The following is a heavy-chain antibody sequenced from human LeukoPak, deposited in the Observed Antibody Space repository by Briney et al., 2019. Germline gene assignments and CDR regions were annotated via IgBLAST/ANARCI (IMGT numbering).Heavy chain of an antibody. CDR2: IYHSGRT. J-gene: IGHJ3*02. V-gene: IGHV4-4*02. D-gene: IGHD1-26*01. CDR3: ARAVKWELRAFDI. Sequence: KPSETLSLTCAVSGGSISSSNWWSWVRQPPGKGLEWIGEIYHSGRTNYTPSLKSRVTISVDKSKNQLSLKLSSVTAADTAVYYCARAVKWELRAFDIWGQGTMVTVSS. CDR1: GGSISSSNW.